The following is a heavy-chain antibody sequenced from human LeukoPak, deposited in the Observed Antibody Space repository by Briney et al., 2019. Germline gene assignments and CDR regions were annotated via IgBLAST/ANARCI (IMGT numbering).Heavy chain of an antibody. CDR3: ARQGNRSPFDL. CDR2: IYYSGST. V-gene: IGHV4-39*01. CDR1: GGSIKSSDYY. D-gene: IGHD3-9*01. Sequence: PSETLSLTCTLSGGSIKSSDYYWAWLRQSPGKGLEWIGTIYYSGSTYYNTSLKSRLTFSVDTSNNHFSLSLASVTASDTGLYFCARQGNRSPFDLRGQGILVTVSS. J-gene: IGHJ4*02.